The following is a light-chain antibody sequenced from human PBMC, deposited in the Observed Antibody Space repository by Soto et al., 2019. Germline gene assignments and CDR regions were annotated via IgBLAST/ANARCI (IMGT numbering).Light chain of an antibody. Sequence: DIQMTQSPSSLSASLGDRVTITCRTSQDIGNDLGWYQQKPGKAPKRLIYAATSLQSGVPSRFSGSVSGTEFTLTISSLQPEDFATYYCLQHNSYPQTFGQGTKVESK. V-gene: IGKV1-17*01. CDR1: QDIGND. J-gene: IGKJ1*01. CDR3: LQHNSYPQT. CDR2: AAT.